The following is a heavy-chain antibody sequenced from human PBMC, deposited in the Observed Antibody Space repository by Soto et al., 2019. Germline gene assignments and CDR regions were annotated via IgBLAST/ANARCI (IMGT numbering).Heavy chain of an antibody. CDR2: IIPIFGTT. CDR1: GGTFSSYV. D-gene: IGHD2-15*01. CDR3: ARGGVVVDLRVKYDYGMDA. V-gene: IGHV1-69*12. Sequence: QVQLVQSGAEVKKPGSSVKVSCNASGGTFSSYVINWVRQAPGEGLEWMGGIIPIFGTTNYAQKFQGRATITADESTRTAYMDLSGLRSEDTAVYYCARGGVVVDLRVKYDYGMDAWGQGTTVTVSS. J-gene: IGHJ6*02.